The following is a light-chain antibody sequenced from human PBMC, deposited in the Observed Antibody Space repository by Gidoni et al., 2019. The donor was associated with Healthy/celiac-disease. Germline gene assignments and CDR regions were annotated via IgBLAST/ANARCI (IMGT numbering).Light chain of an antibody. CDR2: DVS. J-gene: IGLJ2*01. CDR3: CSYAGSYVV. Sequence: QSALTQPRSVSGSPGQSVTISCTGTSSDVGGYNYVSWYQQHPGKAPKLMIYDVSKRPSGVPDRFSGSKSGNTASLTISGLQAEDEADYYCCSYAGSYVVFGGGTXLXVL. V-gene: IGLV2-11*01. CDR1: SSDVGGYNY.